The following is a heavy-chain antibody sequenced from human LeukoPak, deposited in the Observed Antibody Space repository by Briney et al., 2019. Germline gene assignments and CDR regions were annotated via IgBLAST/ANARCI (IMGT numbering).Heavy chain of an antibody. J-gene: IGHJ5*02. CDR2: INAGNGNT. CDR3: AREGVPAADNWFDP. CDR1: GYTFASYA. D-gene: IGHD2-2*01. V-gene: IGHV1-3*01. Sequence: ASVKVSCKASGYTFASYAMHWVRLAPGQRLEWMGWINAGNGNTKYSQKFQGRVTITRDTSASTAYMELSSLRSEDTAVYYCAREGVPAADNWFDPWGQGTLVTVSS.